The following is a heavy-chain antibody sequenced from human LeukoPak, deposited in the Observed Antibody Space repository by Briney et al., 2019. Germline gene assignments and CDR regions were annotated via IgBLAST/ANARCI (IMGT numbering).Heavy chain of an antibody. J-gene: IGHJ4*02. D-gene: IGHD1-26*01. CDR3: ASGADADIVGATYFDY. V-gene: IGHV3-11*04. Sequence: GGSLRLSCAASGFTFSDNYMTWVRQAPGKGLEWLSYISGNGGVIQYADSVKGRFTISRDNAKNSLYLQMNSLRVEDTAVYYCASGADADIVGATYFDYWGQGTLVTVSS. CDR2: ISGNGGVI. CDR1: GFTFSDNY.